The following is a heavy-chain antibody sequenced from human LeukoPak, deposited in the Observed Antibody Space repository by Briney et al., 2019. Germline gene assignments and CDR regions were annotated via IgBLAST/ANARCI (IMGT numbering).Heavy chain of an antibody. Sequence: ASVKVSCKASGYTFTSYYMHWVRQAPGQGLDGMGIINPSGGSTSYAQKFQGRVTMTRDMSTSTVYMELSSLRSEDTAVYYCAREGERGVATFDYWGQGTLVTVSS. J-gene: IGHJ4*02. V-gene: IGHV1-46*01. CDR1: GYTFTSYY. CDR3: AREGERGVATFDY. D-gene: IGHD3-10*01. CDR2: INPSGGST.